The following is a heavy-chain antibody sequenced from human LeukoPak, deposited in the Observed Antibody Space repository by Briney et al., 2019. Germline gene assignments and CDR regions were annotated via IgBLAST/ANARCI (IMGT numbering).Heavy chain of an antibody. V-gene: IGHV4-34*01. CDR2: INYSGST. D-gene: IGHD3-22*01. CDR3: ARDYYDTTGNFDY. Sequence: PSETLSLTCAVYDGSFSGYYWSWIRQPPGKGLEWIGEINYSGSTNYNPSLQSRVTKSVDTSKNQFCLKLRSVTAAGTALFCCARDYYDTTGNFDYWGQGTLVTVSS. CDR1: DGSFSGYY. J-gene: IGHJ4*02.